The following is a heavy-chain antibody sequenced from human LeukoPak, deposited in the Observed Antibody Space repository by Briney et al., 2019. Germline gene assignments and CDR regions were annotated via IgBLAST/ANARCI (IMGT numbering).Heavy chain of an antibody. Sequence: ASLKVSCKASGYTFTNYGISWVRQAPGQGLEWMGWITAYNGNTNYAQKLQGRVTMTTDTSTNTAYMELRSLRSDDTAVYYCARTWIQLWLRKNYYYMDVWGKGTTVTVSS. V-gene: IGHV1-18*01. D-gene: IGHD5-18*01. CDR1: GYTFTNYG. J-gene: IGHJ6*03. CDR3: ARTWIQLWLRKNYYYMDV. CDR2: ITAYNGNT.